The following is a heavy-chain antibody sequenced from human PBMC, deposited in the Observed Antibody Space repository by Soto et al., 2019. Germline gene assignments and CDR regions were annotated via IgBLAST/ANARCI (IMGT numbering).Heavy chain of an antibody. CDR2: ISTSKGDT. CDR1: GYTFTSYG. CDR3: ARGGVGYSYGYRKDYYGMDV. V-gene: IGHV1-18*01. J-gene: IGHJ6*02. Sequence: ASVKVSCKTSGYTFTSYGVAWVRQAPGQGLEWMGWISTSKGDTTYAQKFQGRVTMTTNTSMSTAYMELSSLRSEDTAVYYCARGGVGYSYGYRKDYYGMDVWGQGTTVTVSS. D-gene: IGHD5-18*01.